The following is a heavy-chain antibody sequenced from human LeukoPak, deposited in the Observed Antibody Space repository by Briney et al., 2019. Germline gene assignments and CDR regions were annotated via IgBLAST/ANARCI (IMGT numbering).Heavy chain of an antibody. CDR1: GFTFSSYW. CDR3: ARDYGYYDSSGYRAPGAFDI. V-gene: IGHV3-74*01. Sequence: GGSLRLSCAASGFTFSSYWMHWVRQAPGKGLVWVSRINSDGSSTSYADSVKGRFTISRDNAKNTLYLQMNSLRAEDTAVYYCARDYGYYDSSGYRAPGAFDIWGQGTMVTVSS. D-gene: IGHD3-22*01. J-gene: IGHJ3*02. CDR2: INSDGSST.